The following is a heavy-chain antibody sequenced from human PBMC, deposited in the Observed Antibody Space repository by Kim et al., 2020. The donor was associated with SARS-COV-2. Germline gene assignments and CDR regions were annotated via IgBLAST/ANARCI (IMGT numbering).Heavy chain of an antibody. CDR3: VIYGSGSFFDY. J-gene: IGHJ4*02. CDR2: ISYDGSNK. D-gene: IGHD3-10*01. CDR1: GFTFSSYA. V-gene: IGHV3-30*04. Sequence: GGSLRLSCAASGFTFSSYAMHWVRQAPGKGLEWVAVISYDGSNKYYADSVKGRFTISRDNSKNTLYLQMNSLRAEDTAVYYCVIYGSGSFFDYWGQGTLVTVSS.